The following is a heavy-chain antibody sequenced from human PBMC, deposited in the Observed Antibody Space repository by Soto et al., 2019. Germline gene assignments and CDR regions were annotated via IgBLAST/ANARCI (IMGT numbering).Heavy chain of an antibody. Sequence: SDTLSLTCTVSGGSISSSSYYWGWIRQPPGKGLEWIGSIYYSGSTYYNPSLKSRITINPDTSKNQFSLQLNSVTPEDTAVYYCARDPVTAADYFDYWGPGTLVTVSS. CDR3: ARDPVTAADYFDY. V-gene: IGHV4-39*02. D-gene: IGHD6-13*01. CDR2: IYYSGST. CDR1: GGSISSSSYY. J-gene: IGHJ4*02.